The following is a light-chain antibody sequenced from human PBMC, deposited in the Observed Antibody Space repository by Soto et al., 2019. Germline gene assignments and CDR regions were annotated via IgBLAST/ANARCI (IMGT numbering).Light chain of an antibody. CDR3: CSYAGSYSLV. Sequence: QSALTQPRSVSGSPGQSVTISCTGTSSDIGIYNYVSWYQQHPGKAPKLMIYDVTKRPSGVPDRFSGSKSGYTASLTISGLQADDEADYYCCSYAGSYSLVFGGGSKVTVL. J-gene: IGLJ2*01. CDR1: SSDIGIYNY. V-gene: IGLV2-11*01. CDR2: DVT.